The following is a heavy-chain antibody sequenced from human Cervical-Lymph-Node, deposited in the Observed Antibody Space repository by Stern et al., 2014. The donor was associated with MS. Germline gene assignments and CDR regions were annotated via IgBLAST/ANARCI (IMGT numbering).Heavy chain of an antibody. CDR3: AGSGTYYPDY. CDR2: VHYSGTT. D-gene: IGHD3-3*01. V-gene: IGHV4-59*08. CDR1: GGSISSYY. Sequence: VHLVESGPGLVKPSETLSLTCSVSGGSISSYYWNWIRQPPGKGLEWIANVHYSGTTNYNPSLTNRLTISLDTSMTKISLKLISVTAADTAVYYCAGSGTYYPDYWGQGILVTVSS. J-gene: IGHJ4*02.